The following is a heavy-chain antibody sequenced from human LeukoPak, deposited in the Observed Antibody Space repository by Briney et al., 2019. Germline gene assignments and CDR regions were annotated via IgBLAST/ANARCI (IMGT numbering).Heavy chain of an antibody. V-gene: IGHV1-18*01. CDR2: ISAYNGNT. D-gene: IGHD6-19*01. J-gene: IGHJ4*02. CDR1: GYTFTSYG. Sequence: ASVEVSCKASGYTFTSYGISWVRQAPGQGLEWMGWISAYNGNTNYAQKLQGRVTMTTDTSTSTAYMELRSLRSDDTAVYYCARSLGSSGWETRRDYWGQGTLVTVSS. CDR3: ARSLGSSGWETRRDY.